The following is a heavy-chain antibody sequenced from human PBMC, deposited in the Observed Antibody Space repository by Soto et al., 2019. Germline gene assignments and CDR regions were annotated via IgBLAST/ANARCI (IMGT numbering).Heavy chain of an antibody. CDR2: IYDSGST. Sequence: QVQLQESGPGLVKPSETLSLTCTVSGGSISGGVYYWSWIRQPPGKGLEWIGYIYDSGSTYYNPSLMSRVALSVDTATNQFSLRLSSVTAADTAVYYCAREIIPLTTDWYFDLWGRGALVTVSS. V-gene: IGHV4-30-4*01. D-gene: IGHD4-17*01. CDR3: AREIIPLTTDWYFDL. CDR1: GGSISGGVYY. J-gene: IGHJ2*01.